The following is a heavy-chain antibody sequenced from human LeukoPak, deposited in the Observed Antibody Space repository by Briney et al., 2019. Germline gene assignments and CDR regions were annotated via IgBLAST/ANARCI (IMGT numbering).Heavy chain of an antibody. Sequence: PGGSLRLSCATSGFTFSSYSMNWVRQAPGKGLEWVSSISSSSTYIYYADSVKGRFTISRDNAKNSLYLQLNSLRAEDTAVYYCARGGCTTTSCYLFDYWGQGTLATVSS. CDR2: ISSSSTYI. CDR1: GFTFSSYS. CDR3: ARGGCTTTSCYLFDY. D-gene: IGHD2-2*01. J-gene: IGHJ4*02. V-gene: IGHV3-21*01.